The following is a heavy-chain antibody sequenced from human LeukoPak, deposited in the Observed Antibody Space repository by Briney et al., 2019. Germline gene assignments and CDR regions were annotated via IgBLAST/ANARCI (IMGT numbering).Heavy chain of an antibody. J-gene: IGHJ5*02. D-gene: IGHD6-6*01. V-gene: IGHV3-11*06. CDR2: ISSRSSYT. Sequence: GGSLRLSCEASGFTFSDYYMMWIRQARGKGLEWISYISSRSSYTKYADSVKGGFTISRYNAKNSLFLQMNTLRAEDTAVYYCARDLSLGGRQLVAWFDPWGRGTLVTVSS. CDR1: GFTFSDYY. CDR3: ARDLSLGGRQLVAWFDP.